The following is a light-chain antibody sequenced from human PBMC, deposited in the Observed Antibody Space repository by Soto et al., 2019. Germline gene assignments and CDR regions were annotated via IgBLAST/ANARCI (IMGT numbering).Light chain of an antibody. Sequence: EIMMTQSPATLSVSPGERATLSCRASQSVNNNLAWYQQKPGQAPRLLIYGASTRATGIPARFSGSGSGTEFTLTINRLEPEDSAVYYCQQYNNWPKVTFGQGTRLEIK. V-gene: IGKV3D-15*01. CDR2: GAS. CDR1: QSVNNN. J-gene: IGKJ5*01. CDR3: QQYNNWPKVT.